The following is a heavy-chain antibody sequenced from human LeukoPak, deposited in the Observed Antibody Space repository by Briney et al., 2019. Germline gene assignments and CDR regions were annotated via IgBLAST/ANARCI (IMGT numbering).Heavy chain of an antibody. Sequence: ASVKVSCKASGYTFTGYYMHWVRQAPGQGLEYMGRINPISGGTVYAQKFQGRVTMTRDTFITTAYMELTRLTSDDTAVYYCARYCSSTSCYSDYWGQGTLVTVSS. V-gene: IGHV1-2*06. CDR1: GYTFTGYY. CDR2: INPISGGT. J-gene: IGHJ4*02. D-gene: IGHD2-2*01. CDR3: ARYCSSTSCYSDY.